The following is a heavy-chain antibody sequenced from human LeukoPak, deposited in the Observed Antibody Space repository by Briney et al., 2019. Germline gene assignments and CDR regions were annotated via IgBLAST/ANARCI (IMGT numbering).Heavy chain of an antibody. J-gene: IGHJ4*02. D-gene: IGHD6-13*01. CDR1: RFTFSNYS. CDR3: AKAPMEDSWYIHFDY. V-gene: IGHV3-21*04. CDR2: ISRGSGHI. Sequence: GGSLRLSCAASRFTFSNYSMNWVRQAPGKGLEWVSSISRGSGHIYYADSVKGRFTISRDNARNSLYLQMNSLRAEDTAIYYCAKAPMEDSWYIHFDYWGQGTLVTVSS.